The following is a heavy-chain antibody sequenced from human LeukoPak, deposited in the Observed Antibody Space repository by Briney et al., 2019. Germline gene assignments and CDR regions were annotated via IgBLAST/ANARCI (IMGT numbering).Heavy chain of an antibody. CDR3: AKVTSPDPYYFDY. CDR2: ISWNSGSI. D-gene: IGHD2-2*01. V-gene: IGHV3-9*01. CDR1: GFTFDDYA. Sequence: GGSLRLSCAASGFTFDDYAMHWVRQAPGKGLEWVSGISWNSGSIGYADSVKGRFTISRDNAKNSLYLQMNSLRAEDTALYYCAKVTSPDPYYFDYWGQGTLVTVSS. J-gene: IGHJ4*02.